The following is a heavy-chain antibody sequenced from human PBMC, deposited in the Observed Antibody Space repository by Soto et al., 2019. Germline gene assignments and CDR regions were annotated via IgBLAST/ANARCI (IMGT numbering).Heavy chain of an antibody. CDR3: ARHDCISSSCYYYYYYGMDV. V-gene: IGHV1-69*13. CDR1: GVTFSSYA. Sequence: SVKVSCKASGVTFSSYAISWVRQAPGQGLEWMGGIIPIFDTANYAQNFQGRVTITADEYTSTAYMELSSLRSEDTAVYYCARHDCISSSCYYYYYYGMDVWG. CDR2: IIPIFDTA. J-gene: IGHJ6*02. D-gene: IGHD2-2*01.